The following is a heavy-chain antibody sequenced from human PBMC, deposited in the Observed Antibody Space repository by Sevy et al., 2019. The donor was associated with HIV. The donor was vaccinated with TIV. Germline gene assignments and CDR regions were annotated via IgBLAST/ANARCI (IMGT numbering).Heavy chain of an antibody. CDR1: GGSISSDSNY. V-gene: IGHV4-61*01. Sequence: SETLSLTCTVSGGSISSDSNYWSWIRQPPGKGLEWIGYIYYSGSTNYNPSLKSRVTISVDTSKIQFSLKLTSVTAADTAVYYCARLYSDHEGIFYYGLDVWGQGTTVTVSS. J-gene: IGHJ6*02. D-gene: IGHD4-17*01. CDR3: ARLYSDHEGIFYYGLDV. CDR2: IYYSGST.